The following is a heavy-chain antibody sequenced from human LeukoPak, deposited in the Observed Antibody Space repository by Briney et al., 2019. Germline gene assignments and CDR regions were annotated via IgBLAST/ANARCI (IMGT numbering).Heavy chain of an antibody. CDR1: GFTFSNYA. J-gene: IGHJ4*02. CDR2: ITGSGDGT. V-gene: IGHV3-23*01. D-gene: IGHD3-10*01. CDR3: VKGFVHPTYYFDY. Sequence: WGSLRLSCAASGFTFSNYAMMWVRQAPGKRLEWVSSITGSGDGTDYADSVRGRFTISRDNSENTLYLQLDSLRAEDTAVYFCVKGFVHPTYYFDYWGQGTLVTVSS.